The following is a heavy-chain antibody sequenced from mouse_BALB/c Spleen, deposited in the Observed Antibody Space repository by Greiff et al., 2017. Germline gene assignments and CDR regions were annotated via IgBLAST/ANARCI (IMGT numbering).Heavy chain of an antibody. Sequence: EVQLQESWGGLVKPGGSLKLSCAASGFTFSSYTMSWVRQTPEKRLEWVATISSGGSYTYYPDSVKGRFTISRDNAKNTLYLQMSSLKSEDTAMYYCTRGLRGNYYAMDYWGQGTSVTVSS. CDR2: ISSGGSYT. D-gene: IGHD1-1*01. J-gene: IGHJ4*01. V-gene: IGHV5-6-4*01. CDR1: GFTFSSYT. CDR3: TRGLRGNYYAMDY.